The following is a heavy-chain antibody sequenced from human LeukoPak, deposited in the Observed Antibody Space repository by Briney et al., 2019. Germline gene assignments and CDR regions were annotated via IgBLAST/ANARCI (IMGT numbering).Heavy chain of an antibody. CDR2: ISAYNGNT. CDR1: VYTFTSYG. D-gene: IGHD3-9*01. CDR3: ARGRDYYDILTGYNDY. J-gene: IGHJ4*02. V-gene: IGHV1-18*01. Sequence: GASVNVSCKSSVYTFTSYGISWVRQAPGQGLEWMGWISAYNGNTNYAQKLQGRVTMTTDTSTSTAYMELRSLRSDDTAVYYCARGRDYYDILTGYNDYWGQGTLVTVSS.